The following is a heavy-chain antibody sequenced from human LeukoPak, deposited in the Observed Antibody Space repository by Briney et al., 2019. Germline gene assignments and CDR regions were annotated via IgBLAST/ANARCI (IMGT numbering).Heavy chain of an antibody. CDR2: ISAYNGNT. Sequence: ASVKVSCKASGYAFTSYGISWVRQAPGQRLEWMGWISAYNGNTNYAPKLQGRVPMTTDTSTSTAYMELRSLRSDDTAVYYCAREDCSGGSCYSLSLTPVFHVFDIWGQGTMVTVSS. CDR1: GYAFTSYG. CDR3: AREDCSGGSCYSLSLTPVFHVFDI. D-gene: IGHD2-15*01. J-gene: IGHJ3*02. V-gene: IGHV1-18*01.